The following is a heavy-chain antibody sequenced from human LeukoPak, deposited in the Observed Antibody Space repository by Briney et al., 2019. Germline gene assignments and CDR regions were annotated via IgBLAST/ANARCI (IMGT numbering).Heavy chain of an antibody. CDR1: GVSIRNYY. Sequence: SETLSLTCTVSGVSIRNYYWSWVRQPPGKGLEWIGYIYYSGSTNYNPSLKSRVTISVDTSKNQFSLKLSSVTAADTAVYYCARGLGYSYGDYYFDYWGQGTLVTVSS. CDR2: IYYSGST. V-gene: IGHV4-59*01. J-gene: IGHJ4*02. D-gene: IGHD5-18*01. CDR3: ARGLGYSYGDYYFDY.